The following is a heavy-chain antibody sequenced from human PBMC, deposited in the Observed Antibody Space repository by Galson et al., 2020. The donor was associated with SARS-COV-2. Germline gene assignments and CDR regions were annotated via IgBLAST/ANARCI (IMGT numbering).Heavy chain of an antibody. CDR2: IYSGGTT. J-gene: IGHJ4*02. Sequence: GGSLRLSCAASGLTVSGNYMSWVRQAPGKGLEWVSIIYSGGTTYYADSVRGRFTISRDNSKNTLYLQMNSLRVEDTAVYYCASTLWNGYLNYWGQGTLVTVSS. CDR3: ASTLWNGYLNY. D-gene: IGHD3-3*01. V-gene: IGHV3-53*01. CDR1: GLTVSGNY.